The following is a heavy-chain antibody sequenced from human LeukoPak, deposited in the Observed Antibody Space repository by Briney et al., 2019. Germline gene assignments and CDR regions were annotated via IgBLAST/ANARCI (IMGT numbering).Heavy chain of an antibody. D-gene: IGHD4-23*01. CDR3: ASTSSKQTGVTWYYYYYMDV. CDR1: GFTFSSYN. J-gene: IGHJ6*03. V-gene: IGHV3-21*01. Sequence: PGGSLRLSCAASGFTFSSYNMNWVRQAPGKGLDWVSSISSSSTYIYYADSVKGRFTISRDNAKNSLYLQMNSLRAGDTAVYYCASTSSKQTGVTWYYYYYMDVWGKGTTVTVSS. CDR2: ISSSSTYI.